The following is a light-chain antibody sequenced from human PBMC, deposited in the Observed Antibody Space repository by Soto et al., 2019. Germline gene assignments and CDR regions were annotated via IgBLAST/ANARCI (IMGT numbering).Light chain of an antibody. Sequence: EIVLTQSPGTLSLSPGERATLSCRASHSLNSFDLAWYQQKPGQATRLLIYGSSNRTTGIPDSFSGSGSGTNFTLTIRRLDPKAFAVYYCQPYDISHRKFGQGTKVEVK. CDR3: QPYDISHRK. J-gene: IGKJ1*01. CDR1: HSLNSFD. V-gene: IGKV3-20*01. CDR2: GSS.